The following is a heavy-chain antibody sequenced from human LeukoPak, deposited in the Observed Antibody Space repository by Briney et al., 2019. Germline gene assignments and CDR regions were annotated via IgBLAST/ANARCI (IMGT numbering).Heavy chain of an antibody. J-gene: IGHJ4*02. V-gene: IGHV1-46*01. Sequence: GASVKVSCKASGYTFTSYYMHWVRQAPGQGLGWMGIINPSGGSTSYAQKFQGRVTMTRDTSTSTVYMELSSLRSEDTAVYYCARRVNNGDYFGYYFDYWGQGTLVTVSS. CDR3: ARRVNNGDYFGYYFDY. CDR1: GYTFTSYY. CDR2: INPSGGST. D-gene: IGHD4-17*01.